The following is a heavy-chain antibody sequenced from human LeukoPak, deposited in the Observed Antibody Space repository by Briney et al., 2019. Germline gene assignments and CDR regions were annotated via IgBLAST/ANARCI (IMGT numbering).Heavy chain of an antibody. Sequence: ASVKVSCKASGYTFTSYGISWVRQAPGQGLEWMGGIIPIFGTANYAQKFQGRVTITADESTSTAYMELSSLRSEDTAVYYCARVAYCGGDCSWGNWFDPWGQGTLVTVSS. D-gene: IGHD2-21*02. CDR1: GYTFTSYG. CDR3: ARVAYCGGDCSWGNWFDP. CDR2: IIPIFGTA. V-gene: IGHV1-69*13. J-gene: IGHJ5*02.